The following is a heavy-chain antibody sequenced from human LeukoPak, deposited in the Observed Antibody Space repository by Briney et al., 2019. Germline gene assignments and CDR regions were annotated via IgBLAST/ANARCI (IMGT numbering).Heavy chain of an antibody. Sequence: SETLSLTCTVSGGSISSYYWSWIRQPPGKGLEWIGYIYYSGSTNYNPSLKSRVTISVDTSKNQFSLKLSSVTAADTAVYYCARWVSYYYDSSGYSRFDPWGQGTLVTVSS. CDR3: ARWVSYYYDSSGYSRFDP. V-gene: IGHV4-59*12. CDR2: IYYSGST. D-gene: IGHD3-22*01. J-gene: IGHJ5*02. CDR1: GGSISSYY.